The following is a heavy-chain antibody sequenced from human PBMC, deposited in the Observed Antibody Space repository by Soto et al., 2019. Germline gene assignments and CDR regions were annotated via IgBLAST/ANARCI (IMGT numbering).Heavy chain of an antibody. J-gene: IGHJ4*02. CDR1: GDSFSTYW. CDR3: GRLGKKEGSSWSFLDY. Sequence: EVQLVQSGAEVKKPGESLKISWKFFGDSFSTYWIGWVRQMAGKGVEWMGIINPGDSDTRYSPSFQGQVTMSADKSISTAYLQWGSLRASDTARYYCGRLGKKEGSSWSFLDYWGQGALVTVSS. CDR2: INPGDSDT. D-gene: IGHD6-13*01. V-gene: IGHV5-51*03.